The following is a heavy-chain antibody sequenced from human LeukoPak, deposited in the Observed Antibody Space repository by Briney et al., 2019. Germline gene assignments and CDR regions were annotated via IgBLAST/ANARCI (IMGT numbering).Heavy chain of an antibody. J-gene: IGHJ4*02. Sequence: ASVKFSCKASGFTFTDYYVHWVRQAPGQGLEWMGWINPNSGGTNYAQKFQGRVTMTRDTSISTAYMDLSRLRSDDTAVYFCARVPLDYYGSGSHDYWGQGTLVTVSS. CDR2: INPNSGGT. D-gene: IGHD3-10*01. V-gene: IGHV1-2*02. CDR3: ARVPLDYYGSGSHDY. CDR1: GFTFTDYY.